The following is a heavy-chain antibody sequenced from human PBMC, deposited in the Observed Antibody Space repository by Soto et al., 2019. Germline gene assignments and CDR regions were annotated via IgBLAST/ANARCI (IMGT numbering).Heavy chain of an antibody. Sequence: ASVKVSCKAFGYTFTRYSIHWVRQAPGQRLEWMAWINVGNDNTKYSQRFQGRVTVTRDTSARTVYMELSSLRSEDTAVYFCARDRDYYDSSGPPLGHWGQGTLVTVPQ. V-gene: IGHV1-3*01. J-gene: IGHJ4*02. CDR1: GYTFTRYS. CDR3: ARDRDYYDSSGPPLGH. D-gene: IGHD3-22*01. CDR2: INVGNDNT.